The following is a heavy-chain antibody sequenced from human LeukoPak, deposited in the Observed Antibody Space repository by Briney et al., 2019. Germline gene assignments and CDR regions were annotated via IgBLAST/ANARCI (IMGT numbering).Heavy chain of an antibody. CDR3: AREGSCGGDCYSVDY. V-gene: IGHV4-4*07. CDR1: GGSISSHY. CDR2: IYTSGST. Sequence: SETLSLTCTVSGGSISSHYWSWIRQPAGKGLEWIGRIYTSGSTNYNPSLKSRVTMSVDTSKNQFSLKLSSVTAADTAVYYCAREGSCGGDCYSVDYWGQGTLVTVSS. D-gene: IGHD2-21*02. J-gene: IGHJ4*02.